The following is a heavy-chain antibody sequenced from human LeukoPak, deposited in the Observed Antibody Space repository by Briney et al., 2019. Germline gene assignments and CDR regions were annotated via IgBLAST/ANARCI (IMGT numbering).Heavy chain of an antibody. J-gene: IGHJ4*02. V-gene: IGHV4-34*01. CDR1: GGSFSGYY. CDR2: INHSGST. Sequence: SETLSLTCAVYGGSFSGYYWSWIRQPPGEGLEWIGEINHSGSTNYNPSLKSRVTISVDTSKNQFSLKLSSVTAADTAVYYCARETGYYYDSSGYYYPPGYFDYWGQGTLVTVSS. CDR3: ARETGYYYDSSGYYYPPGYFDY. D-gene: IGHD3-22*01.